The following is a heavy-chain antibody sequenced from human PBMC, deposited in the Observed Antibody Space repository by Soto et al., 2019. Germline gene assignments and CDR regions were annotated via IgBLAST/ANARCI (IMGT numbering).Heavy chain of an antibody. CDR2: IYTDGSRA. CDR1: GFSFSSHW. CDR3: ARGARNYYYFDY. V-gene: IGHV3-74*01. D-gene: IGHD1-7*01. J-gene: IGHJ4*02. Sequence: EVQLVESGGGLVQPGGSLRLSCEASGFSFSSHWMHWVRHAPGKGLVWVSRIYTDGSRADYADSVKGRFTISRDNAKNTAYLQLNGLGAEDTAVYYCARGARNYYYFDYWGQGTLVTVSS.